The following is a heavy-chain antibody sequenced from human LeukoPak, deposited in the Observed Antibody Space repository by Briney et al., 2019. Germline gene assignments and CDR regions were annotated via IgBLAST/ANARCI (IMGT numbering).Heavy chain of an antibody. Sequence: GGSLRLSCAASGFILSSYEMNWVRQAPGKGLEWVSYISSSGSTKHYADSVKGRLTISRDNAKNSLYLQVNSLRAEDTAVYYCARGLYDSSGPLDYWGQGTLVTVSS. D-gene: IGHD3-22*01. J-gene: IGHJ4*02. V-gene: IGHV3-48*03. CDR2: ISSSGSTK. CDR1: GFILSSYE. CDR3: ARGLYDSSGPLDY.